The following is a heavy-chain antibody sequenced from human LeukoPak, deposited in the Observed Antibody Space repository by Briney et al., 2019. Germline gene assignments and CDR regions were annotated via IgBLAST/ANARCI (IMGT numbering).Heavy chain of an antibody. CDR3: ARVRRVYDFWSGYYSEECFDY. CDR2: INPSGGST. D-gene: IGHD3-3*01. V-gene: IGHV1-46*01. CDR1: GYTFTSYH. Sequence: ASVKVSCKASGYTFTSYHMHWVRQAPGQGLEWMGIINPSGGSTSYAQKFQGRVTMTRDTSTSTVYMELSSLRSEDTAVYYCARVRRVYDFWSGYYSEECFDYWGQGTLVTVSS. J-gene: IGHJ4*02.